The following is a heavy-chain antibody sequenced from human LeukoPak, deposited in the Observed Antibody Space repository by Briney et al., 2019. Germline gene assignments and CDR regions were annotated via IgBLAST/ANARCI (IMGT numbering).Heavy chain of an antibody. J-gene: IGHJ2*01. CDR2: INHSGST. V-gene: IGHV4-34*01. CDR1: GGSFSGYY. Sequence: SETLSLTCAVYGGSFSGYYWSWIRQPPGKGLEWIGEINHSGSTNYNPSLKSRVTISVDTSKNQFSLKLSSVTAADTAVYYCARAGDSSGYYPCYWYFDLWGRGTLVTVSS. CDR3: ARAGDSSGYYPCYWYFDL. D-gene: IGHD3-22*01.